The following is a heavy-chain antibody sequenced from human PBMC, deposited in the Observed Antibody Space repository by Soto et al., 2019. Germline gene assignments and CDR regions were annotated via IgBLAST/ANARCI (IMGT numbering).Heavy chain of an antibody. Sequence: QVQLQESGPGLVKPSQTLSLTCTVSGGSISSGNYYWSWIRQPPGKGLAWIGFISYSGSTYYNASLRSRVTITVDTSRNQLSLNVTLVPAADTAVYYCATVGTLATGLYYFDYWGQGTLVTVSS. J-gene: IGHJ4*02. D-gene: IGHD1-7*01. V-gene: IGHV4-30-4*01. CDR3: ATVGTLATGLYYFDY. CDR1: GGSISSGNYY. CDR2: ISYSGST.